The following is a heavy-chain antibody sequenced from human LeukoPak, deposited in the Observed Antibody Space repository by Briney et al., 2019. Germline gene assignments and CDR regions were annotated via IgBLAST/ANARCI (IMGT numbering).Heavy chain of an antibody. V-gene: IGHV1-18*01. Sequence: ASVKVSCKASGYTFTSYGISWVRQAPGQGLEWMGWISAYNGNTNYAPKLQGRVTMTTGTSTSTAYMELSSLRSEDTAVYYCAREPLYCSGGSCYYYYGMDVWGQGTTATVSS. CDR2: ISAYNGNT. J-gene: IGHJ6*02. CDR1: GYTFTSYG. CDR3: AREPLYCSGGSCYYYYGMDV. D-gene: IGHD2-15*01.